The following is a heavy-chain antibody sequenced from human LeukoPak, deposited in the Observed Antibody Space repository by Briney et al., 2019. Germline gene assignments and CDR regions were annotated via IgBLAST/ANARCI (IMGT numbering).Heavy chain of an antibody. D-gene: IGHD3-10*01. V-gene: IGHV3-15*01. CDR1: GFPFSNAW. CDR2: IKRKTDGETT. Sequence: GSLRLSCAASGFPFSNAWVSRVRTAPGKGLEGVGSIKRKTDGETTDYAARVQGNFTISRDYSNHTLYLQGNSLKTEDTAVQCCTTDIRYYGSGSYYPYWGQGTRVTVP. CDR3: TTDIRYYGSGSYYPY. J-gene: IGHJ4*02.